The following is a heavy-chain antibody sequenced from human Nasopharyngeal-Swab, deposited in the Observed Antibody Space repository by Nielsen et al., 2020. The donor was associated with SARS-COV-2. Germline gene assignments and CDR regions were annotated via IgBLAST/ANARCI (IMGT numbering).Heavy chain of an antibody. CDR1: GFTFSNAW. V-gene: IGHV3-15*01. J-gene: IGHJ4*02. CDR2: IKSKTDGGTT. D-gene: IGHD6-19*01. CDR3: TTDDNSSDWYSHYFDY. Sequence: GESLKISCAASGFTFSNAWMSWVRQAPGKGLERVGRIKSKTDGGTTDYAAPVKGRFTISRDDSKNTLYLQMNSLKTEDTAVYYCTTDDNSSDWYSHYFDYWGQGTLVTVSS.